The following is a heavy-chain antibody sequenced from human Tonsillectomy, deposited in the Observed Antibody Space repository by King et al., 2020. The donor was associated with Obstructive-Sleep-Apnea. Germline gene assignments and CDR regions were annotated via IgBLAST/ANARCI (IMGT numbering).Heavy chain of an antibody. CDR1: GFTFNTHA. D-gene: IGHD5-18*01. CDR2: ISYDGSTK. V-gene: IGHV3-30*04. J-gene: IGHJ4*02. CDR3: ARGFGPLGGYGYDGDY. Sequence: VQLVESGGGVVQPGRSLRLSCAVSGFTFNTHAMDWVRQAPGKGLEWVAVISYDGSTKHYADSVKGRFTISRDNSKNRLYLQMNSLRAEDTAVYYCARGFGPLGGYGYDGDYWGQGTLVTVSS.